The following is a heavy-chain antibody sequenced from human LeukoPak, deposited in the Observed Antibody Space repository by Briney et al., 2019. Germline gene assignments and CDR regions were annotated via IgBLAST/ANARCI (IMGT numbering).Heavy chain of an antibody. CDR2: IWYDGSNK. V-gene: IGHV3-33*06. D-gene: IGHD3-10*01. CDR3: AKFLGVSVWYGISGP. CDR1: GFTFSSYG. Sequence: PGRSLRLSCAASGFTFSSYGMHWVRQAPGKGLEWVAVIWYDGSNKYYADSVKGRFTISRDNSKNTLYLQMNSLRAEDTAVYYCAKFLGVSVWYGISGPWGQGTLVTVSS. J-gene: IGHJ5*02.